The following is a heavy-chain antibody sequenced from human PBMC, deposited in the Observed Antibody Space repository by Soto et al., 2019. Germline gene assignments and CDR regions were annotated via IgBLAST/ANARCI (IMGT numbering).Heavy chain of an antibody. CDR3: ARGIWSSSSGGIDY. V-gene: IGHV4-34*01. CDR2: INHSGST. CDR1: GGSFSGYY. Sequence: SETLSLTCAVYGGSFSGYYWSWIRQPPGKGLDWIGEINHSGSTNYNPSLKSRVTISVDTSKNQFSLKLSSVTAADTAVYYCARGIWSSSSGGIDYWGQGTLVTVSS. D-gene: IGHD6-6*01. J-gene: IGHJ4*02.